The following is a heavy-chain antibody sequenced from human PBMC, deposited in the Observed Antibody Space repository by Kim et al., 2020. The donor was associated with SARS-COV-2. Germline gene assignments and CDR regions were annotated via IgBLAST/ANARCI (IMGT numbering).Heavy chain of an antibody. CDR1: GDSISSGDYS. V-gene: IGHV4-30-2*01. CDR3: ARGNYGSGAYYYYYGMDV. Sequence: SETLSLTCAVSGDSISSGDYSWSWIRQPPGKGLEWIGYIHHSGSNYNNPSLKSRVTMSVDRSKNQFSLKLNSVTAADTAIYYCARGNYGSGAYYYYYGMDVWGQGTTVTVSS. CDR2: IHHSGSN. J-gene: IGHJ6*02. D-gene: IGHD3-10*01.